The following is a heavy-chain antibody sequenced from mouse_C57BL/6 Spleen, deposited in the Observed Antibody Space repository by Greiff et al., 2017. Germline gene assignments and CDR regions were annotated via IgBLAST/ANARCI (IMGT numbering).Heavy chain of an antibody. D-gene: IGHD2-5*01. CDR2: INYDGSST. Sequence: EVMLVESEGGLVQPGSSMKLSCTASGFTFSDYYMAWVRQVPEKGLEWVANINYDGSSTYYLDSLKSRFIISRDNAKNILYLHMSSLKSEDTATYYCARDSNYLDYWGQGTTLTVSS. CDR3: ARDSNYLDY. CDR1: GFTFSDYY. J-gene: IGHJ2*01. V-gene: IGHV5-16*01.